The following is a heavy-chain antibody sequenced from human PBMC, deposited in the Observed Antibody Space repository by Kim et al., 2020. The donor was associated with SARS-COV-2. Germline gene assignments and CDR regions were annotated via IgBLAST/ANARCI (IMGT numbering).Heavy chain of an antibody. CDR3: ARLYAYTGSYTAYYFDF. J-gene: IGHJ4*02. D-gene: IGHD3-16*01. CDR2: VSSSGRT. V-gene: IGHV4-39*01. Sequence: SETLSLTCSVSSASISGNGYFWAWIRQAPGKGLEWIGSVSSSGRTYYNPSLGRRITTSVDTSRTQFFLKLSSVTAADTAVYHCARLYAYTGSYTAYYFDFWVQG. CDR1: SASISGNGYF.